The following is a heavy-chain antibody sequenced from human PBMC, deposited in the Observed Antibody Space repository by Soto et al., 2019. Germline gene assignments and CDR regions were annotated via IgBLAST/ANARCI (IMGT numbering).Heavy chain of an antibody. J-gene: IGHJ5*02. CDR1: GGSISSGNYY. CDR2: IYYSGST. D-gene: IGHD3-22*01. Sequence: QVQLQESGPGLVKPSQALSLTCTVSGGSISSGNYYWSWIRQHPGKGLEWIGYIYYSGSTYYNPSLKSRVTISVDTSKNQFSLKLSSVTAADTAVYYCARTSFDTSGTAADPWGQGTLVTVSS. CDR3: ARTSFDTSGTAADP. V-gene: IGHV4-31*03.